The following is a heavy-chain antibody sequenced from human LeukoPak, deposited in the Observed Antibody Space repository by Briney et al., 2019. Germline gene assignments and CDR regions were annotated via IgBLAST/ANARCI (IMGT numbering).Heavy chain of an antibody. CDR3: ARVGIRDAFDI. V-gene: IGHV3-21*01. Sequence: GGSLRLSCAASGFTFSSYSINWVRQAPGKGLEWVSSISSSSSYIYYADSVKGRFTISRDNAKNSLYLQMNSLRAEDTAVYYCARVGIRDAFDIWGQGTMVTVSS. CDR2: ISSSSSYI. J-gene: IGHJ3*02. D-gene: IGHD3-10*01. CDR1: GFTFSSYS.